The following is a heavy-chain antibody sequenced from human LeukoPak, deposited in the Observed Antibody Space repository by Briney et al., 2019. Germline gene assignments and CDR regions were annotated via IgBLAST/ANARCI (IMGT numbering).Heavy chain of an antibody. CDR3: AKDRYNWNDYTFDY. D-gene: IGHD1-1*01. J-gene: IGHJ4*02. Sequence: GGSLRLSCAASGFTFSSYGMHWVRQAPGKGLGWVAFIRYDGSNKYYADSVKGRFTISRDNSKNTLYLQMNSLRAEDTAVYYCAKDRYNWNDYTFDYWGQGTLVTVSS. V-gene: IGHV3-30*02. CDR2: IRYDGSNK. CDR1: GFTFSSYG.